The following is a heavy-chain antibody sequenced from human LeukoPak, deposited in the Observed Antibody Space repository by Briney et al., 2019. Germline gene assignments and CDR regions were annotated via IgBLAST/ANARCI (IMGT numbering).Heavy chain of an antibody. D-gene: IGHD5-24*01. Sequence: SETLSLTCTVSGGSISSYYWSWIRQPPGKGLERIGYIYYSGSTNYNPSLKSRVTISVDTSKNQFSLKLSSVTAADTAVYYCARGLLDGYTHPAAFDIWGQGTMVTVSS. CDR3: ARGLLDGYTHPAAFDI. V-gene: IGHV4-59*01. J-gene: IGHJ3*02. CDR2: IYYSGST. CDR1: GGSISSYY.